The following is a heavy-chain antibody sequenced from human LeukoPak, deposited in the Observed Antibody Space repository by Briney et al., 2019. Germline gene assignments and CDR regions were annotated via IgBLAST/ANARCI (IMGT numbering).Heavy chain of an antibody. CDR3: ARAYSGYEAFDY. D-gene: IGHD5-12*01. CDR1: GYTFTGYY. J-gene: IGHJ4*02. CDR2: INPNSGGT. Sequence: GASVKVSCKASGYTFTGYYIHWVRQAPGQGLEWMGWINPNSGGTNYAQKFQGRVTMTRDTSITYMGLSRLRSDDTAVYYCARAYSGYEAFDYWGQGTLVTVSS. V-gene: IGHV1-2*02.